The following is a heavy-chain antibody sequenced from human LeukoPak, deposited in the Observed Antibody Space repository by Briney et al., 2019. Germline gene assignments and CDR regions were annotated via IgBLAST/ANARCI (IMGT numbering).Heavy chain of an antibody. CDR3: ARDIVVIPLSYMDV. J-gene: IGHJ6*03. CDR1: GFTFSSYG. V-gene: IGHV3-33*01. Sequence: PGRSLRLSCAASGFTFSSYGMHWVRQAPGKGLEWVAVIWYDGSNKYYADSVKGRFTISRDNSKNTLYLQMNSLRVEDTAVYYCARDIVVIPLSYMDVWGTGTTVTVSS. CDR2: IWYDGSNK. D-gene: IGHD2-15*01.